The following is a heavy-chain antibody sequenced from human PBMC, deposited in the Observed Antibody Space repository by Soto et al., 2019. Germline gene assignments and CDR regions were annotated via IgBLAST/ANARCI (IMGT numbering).Heavy chain of an antibody. Sequence: PGKSMKISSKGAGYNFTKHWIAWVRQMPGKGMEWMGISYPGDSDARYSPSFQGQVTFSVDKSINTAFLQWTSLKASDSGIYFCARRWQQLIPGKYNWYDPWGQGALVTVSS. V-gene: IGHV5-51*01. J-gene: IGHJ5*02. CDR3: ARRWQQLIPGKYNWYDP. D-gene: IGHD6-13*01. CDR1: GYNFTKHW. CDR2: SYPGDSDA.